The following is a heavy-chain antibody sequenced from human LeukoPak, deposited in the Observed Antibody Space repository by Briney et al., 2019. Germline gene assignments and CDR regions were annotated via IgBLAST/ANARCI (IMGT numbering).Heavy chain of an antibody. CDR1: GYTFTSYY. CDR2: INPSGGST. D-gene: IGHD2-8*01. J-gene: IGHJ3*02. Sequence: GASVKVSCKASGYTFTSYYMHWVRQAPGQGLEWMGIINPSGGSTSYAQKFQGRVTITTDESTSTAYMELSSLRSEDTAVYYCARDGRNGYCTNGVCSLDAFDIWGQGTMVTVSS. V-gene: IGHV1-46*01. CDR3: ARDGRNGYCTNGVCSLDAFDI.